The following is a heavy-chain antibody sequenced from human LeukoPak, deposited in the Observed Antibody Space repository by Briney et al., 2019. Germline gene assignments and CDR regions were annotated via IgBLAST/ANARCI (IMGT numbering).Heavy chain of an antibody. D-gene: IGHD1-1*01. CDR1: GYSFTSYW. Sequence: GESLRISCPGYGYSFTSYWICWVRQMPGRGLEWMGRIDPADSQTNYSPSFQGHVTISADKSISTAYLQWSTLKASDTAMYYRARQLTSGDCVYWGQGTLVTVSS. CDR3: ARQLTSGDCVY. V-gene: IGHV5-10-1*01. J-gene: IGHJ4*02. CDR2: IDPADSQT.